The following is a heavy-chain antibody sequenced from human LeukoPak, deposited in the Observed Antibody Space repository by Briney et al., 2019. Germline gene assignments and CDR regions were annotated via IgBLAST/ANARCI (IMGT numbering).Heavy chain of an antibody. CDR2: VDSYGST. J-gene: IGHJ6*02. V-gene: IGHV3-74*01. CDR3: ARDQDCSSTSCYQGYYYYGMDV. Sequence: GGSLRLSCAASGFTFRSYWMHWVRQAPGKGLVWVSRVDSYGSTNYADSVKGRFTISRDNSKNTLYLQMNSLRAEDTVVYYCARDQDCSSTSCYQGYYYYGMDVWGQGTTVTVSS. CDR1: GFTFRSYW. D-gene: IGHD2-2*01.